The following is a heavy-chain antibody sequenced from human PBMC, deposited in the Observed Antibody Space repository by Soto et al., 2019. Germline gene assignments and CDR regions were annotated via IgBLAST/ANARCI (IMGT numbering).Heavy chain of an antibody. Sequence: EVQLVESGGGLVQPGGSLRLSCAASGFPFSSYWMHWVRQAPGKRLVGVSRINTDGITTSYADSVKGRFTISRDNAKNTLYLQMSSLRAEDTAVYYCARPQTAHYHAFDIWCQGTMVTVSS. J-gene: IGHJ3*02. CDR3: ARPQTAHYHAFDI. D-gene: IGHD3-10*01. CDR2: INTDGITT. V-gene: IGHV3-74*01. CDR1: GFPFSSYW.